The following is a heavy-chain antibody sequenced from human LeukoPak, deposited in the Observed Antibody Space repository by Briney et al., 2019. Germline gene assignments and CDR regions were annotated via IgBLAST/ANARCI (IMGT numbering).Heavy chain of an antibody. D-gene: IGHD6-19*01. CDR3: ARDGGSDQYYFDN. CDR1: GASISRPYW. V-gene: IGHV4-4*02. Sequence: SETLSLTCGVSGASISRPYWWSWVRQPPGKGLEWIAEISHSGTTHYNPSLKSRVIISVDKSKNQVFLKLNSVTAADTAMYYCARDGGSDQYYFDNWGQGTLVTVSS. CDR2: ISHSGTT. J-gene: IGHJ4*02.